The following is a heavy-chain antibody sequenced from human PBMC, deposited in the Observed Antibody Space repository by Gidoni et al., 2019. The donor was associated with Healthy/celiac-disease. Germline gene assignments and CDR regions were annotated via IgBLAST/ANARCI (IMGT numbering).Heavy chain of an antibody. CDR1: GFTSSRYA. CDR3: AKALAVAGGNWFDP. V-gene: IGHV3-23*04. CDR2: SSGSGGST. J-gene: IGHJ5*02. Sequence: EVQLVESGGALVHPGGSLGLSCAASGFTSSRYAMSWVRQAPGKGLEWVSASSGSGGSTYYADSVKGRFTISRDNSKNTLYLQMNSLRAEDTAVYYCAKALAVAGGNWFDPWGQGTLVTVSS. D-gene: IGHD6-19*01.